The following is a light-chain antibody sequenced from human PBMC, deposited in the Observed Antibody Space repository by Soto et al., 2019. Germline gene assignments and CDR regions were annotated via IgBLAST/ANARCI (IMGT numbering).Light chain of an antibody. J-gene: IGLJ2*01. CDR1: SSDVGGYDY. V-gene: IGLV2-14*03. CDR3: SSYTSSNTGV. CDR2: DVS. Sequence: QSVLTQPASVSGSPGQSITISCTGTSSDVGGYDYVSWYQHHPGKAPKLMIYDVSNRPSGVSNRFSGSKSGNTVSLTISGLQAEDEADYYCSSYTSSNTGVFGGGTKLTVL.